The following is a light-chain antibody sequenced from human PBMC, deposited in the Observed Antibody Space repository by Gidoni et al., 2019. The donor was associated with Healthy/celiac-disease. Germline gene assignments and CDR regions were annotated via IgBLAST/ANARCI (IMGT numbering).Light chain of an antibody. Sequence: QSALTQPASVSGSPGQSITISCTGTNSDVGGYNYVSWYQQHPGKAPKLMIYEVSNRPSWVSNRFSGSKSGNTASLTIAGLQAEDEADYYCSSYTSSSTVVFGGGTKLTVL. CDR1: NSDVGGYNY. CDR2: EVS. CDR3: SSYTSSSTVV. J-gene: IGLJ2*01. V-gene: IGLV2-14*01.